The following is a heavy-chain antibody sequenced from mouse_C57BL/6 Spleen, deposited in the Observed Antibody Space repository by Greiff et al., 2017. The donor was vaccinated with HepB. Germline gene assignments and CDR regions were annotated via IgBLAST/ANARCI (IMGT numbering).Heavy chain of an antibody. Sequence: VQLQQSGAELVKPGASVKISCKASGYAFSSYWMNWVKQRPGKGLEWIGQIYPGDGDTNYNGKFKGKATLTADKSSSTAYMQLSSLTSEDSAVYFCARYYYGSSPYYFDYWGQGTTLTVSS. CDR3: ARYYYGSSPYYFDY. CDR2: IYPGDGDT. J-gene: IGHJ2*01. V-gene: IGHV1-80*01. CDR1: GYAFSSYW. D-gene: IGHD1-1*01.